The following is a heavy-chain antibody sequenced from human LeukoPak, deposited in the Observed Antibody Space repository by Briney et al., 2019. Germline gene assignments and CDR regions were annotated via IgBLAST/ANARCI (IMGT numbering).Heavy chain of an antibody. Sequence: PSQTLSLTCTVSGGSISSGDYYWSWIRQPPGKGLEWIGYIYYSGSTYYNPSLKSRVTISVDTSKNQFSLKLSSVTAADTAVYYCARERRTYYDFWSGYSPLRWGQGTLVTVSS. CDR3: ARERRTYYDFWSGYSPLR. CDR1: GGSISSGDYY. D-gene: IGHD3-3*01. V-gene: IGHV4-30-4*08. CDR2: IYYSGST. J-gene: IGHJ4*02.